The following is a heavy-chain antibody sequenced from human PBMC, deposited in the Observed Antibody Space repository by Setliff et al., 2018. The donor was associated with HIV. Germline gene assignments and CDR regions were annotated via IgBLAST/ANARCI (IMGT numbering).Heavy chain of an antibody. J-gene: IGHJ4*02. CDR1: GYSFTSPG. V-gene: IGHV1-18*01. CDR3: VRKGGVGGYPTDY. D-gene: IGHD5-18*01. Sequence: GASVKVSCKASGYSFTSPGISWVRQAPGQGLEWMGWINTNTGDTHYAQKFQDRVTMTSDTSATTAYIELRSLRPDDTAVYYCVRKGGVGGYPTDYWGREPWSPSPQ. CDR2: INTNTGDT.